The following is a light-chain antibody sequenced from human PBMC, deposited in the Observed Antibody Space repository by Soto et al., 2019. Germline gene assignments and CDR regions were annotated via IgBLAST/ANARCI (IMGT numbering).Light chain of an antibody. V-gene: IGKV1-9*01. Sequence: DIQLTQSPSFLSASVGDRVTITCRASQGISSYLAWYQQKPGKAPKVLIYAASTLQSGVPSRFSGSGSGTEFTLTISSLQHENVATYYWQQVNSYPLTFGPGTKVDIK. J-gene: IGKJ3*01. CDR2: AAS. CDR1: QGISSY. CDR3: QQVNSYPLT.